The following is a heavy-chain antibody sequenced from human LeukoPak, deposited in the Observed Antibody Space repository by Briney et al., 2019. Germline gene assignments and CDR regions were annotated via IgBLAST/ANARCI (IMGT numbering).Heavy chain of an antibody. Sequence: GESLKISCKGSGYSFSSFWIAWVRQMPGKGLEWMGIIFPGDFDTRYRPSLQGQVTISVDKSIDTAFLQWSSLKASDSAIYYCARLTSFADLLTATRRSWFDPWGQGTLVTVSS. D-gene: IGHD2-21*02. CDR2: IFPGDFDT. CDR3: ARLTSFADLLTATRRSWFDP. CDR1: GYSFSSFW. J-gene: IGHJ5*02. V-gene: IGHV5-51*01.